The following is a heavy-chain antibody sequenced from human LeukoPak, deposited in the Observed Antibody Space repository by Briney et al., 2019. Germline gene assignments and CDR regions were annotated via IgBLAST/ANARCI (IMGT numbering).Heavy chain of an antibody. CDR3: ARPDCSGGSCYFDY. J-gene: IGHJ4*02. Sequence: GGSLRLSCAASGFTFSSYWMSWVRQAPGKGLEWVANIKQDGSEKYYVDSVKGRFTISRDNAKNSLCLQMNSLRAEDTAVYYCARPDCSGGSCYFDYWGQGTLVTVSS. CDR2: IKQDGSEK. V-gene: IGHV3-7*01. CDR1: GFTFSSYW. D-gene: IGHD2-15*01.